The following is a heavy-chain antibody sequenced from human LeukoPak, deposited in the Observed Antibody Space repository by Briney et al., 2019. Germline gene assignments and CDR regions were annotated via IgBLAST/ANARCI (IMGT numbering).Heavy chain of an antibody. J-gene: IGHJ3*02. CDR3: AHLGSDCSGGSCFAFDI. CDR2: IYWDDDK. D-gene: IGHD2-15*01. CDR1: GFSLSTSGVG. Sequence: SGPTLVNPTQTLTLTCTFSGFSLSTSGVGVGWIRQPPGKALEWLAHIYWDDDKRYSPSLKSRLTITKDTSKNQVVLTMTNMDPVDTATYYCAHLGSDCSGGSCFAFDIWGQGTMVTVSS. V-gene: IGHV2-5*02.